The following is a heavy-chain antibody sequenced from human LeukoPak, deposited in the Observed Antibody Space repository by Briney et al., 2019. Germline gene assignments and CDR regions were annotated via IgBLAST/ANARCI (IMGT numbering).Heavy chain of an antibody. D-gene: IGHD3-22*01. CDR2: IRYDGSNK. Sequence: PGGSLRLSCAASGFTFSIYGMHWVRQAPGKGLEWVAFIRYDGSNKYYADSVKGRFTISRDNSKNTLYLQMNSLRAEDTAVYYCAKAANYYDSSGYEYWGQGTLVTVSS. CDR3: AKAANYYDSSGYEY. V-gene: IGHV3-30*02. J-gene: IGHJ4*02. CDR1: GFTFSIYG.